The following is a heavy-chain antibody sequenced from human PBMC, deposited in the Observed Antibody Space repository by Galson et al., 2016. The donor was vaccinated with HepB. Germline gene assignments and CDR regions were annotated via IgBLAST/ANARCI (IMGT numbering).Heavy chain of an antibody. CDR2: ISRTGEYT. CDR3: AKVAPPYDNSGYYYFDH. J-gene: IGHJ4*02. Sequence: SLRLSCAASGFTYDTYALSWVRQAPGKGLEWVSSISRTGEYTYYADSVRGRFVISRDNSKNTLYFEVDSLRAEDAALYYCAKVAPPYDNSGYYYFDHWGQGTLVTVSS. D-gene: IGHD3-22*01. V-gene: IGHV3-23*01. CDR1: GFTYDTYA.